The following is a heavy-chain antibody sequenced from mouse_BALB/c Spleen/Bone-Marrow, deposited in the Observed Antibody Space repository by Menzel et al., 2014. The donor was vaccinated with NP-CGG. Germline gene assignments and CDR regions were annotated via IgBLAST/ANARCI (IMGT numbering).Heavy chain of an antibody. CDR3: ARKRYGGYFDY. J-gene: IGHJ2*01. CDR1: GFSLTSYG. D-gene: IGHD2-14*01. V-gene: IGHV2-2*02. Sequence: VQLQESGPGLVQPSQSLSITCTVSGFSLTSYGVHWVRQSPGKGLERLGVIWSGGSTGYNAAFISRLSISKDNSKSQVFFKMNSLQANDTAIYYCARKRYGGYFDYWGQGTTLTVSS. CDR2: IWSGGST.